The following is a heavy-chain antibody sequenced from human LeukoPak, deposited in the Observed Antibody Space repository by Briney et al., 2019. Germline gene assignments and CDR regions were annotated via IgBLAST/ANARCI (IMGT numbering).Heavy chain of an antibody. D-gene: IGHD3-10*01. CDR1: GFTVSSNY. CDR3: VRERFHGSGAPKFDF. J-gene: IGHJ4*02. CDR2: IYSGGST. Sequence: PGGSLRLSCAASGFTVSSNYMSWVRQAPGKGLEWVSVIYSGGSTYYADSVKGRFTISRDNSKNTLYLQMNSLRAEDTAVYYCVRERFHGSGAPKFDFWGQGTLVTVSS. V-gene: IGHV3-53*01.